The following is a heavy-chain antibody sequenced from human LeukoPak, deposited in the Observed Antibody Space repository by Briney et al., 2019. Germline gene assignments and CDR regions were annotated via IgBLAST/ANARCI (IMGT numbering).Heavy chain of an antibody. J-gene: IGHJ3*02. D-gene: IGHD3-22*01. Sequence: SETLSLTCTVSGGSISSYYWNWIRQPPGKGLEWIGYIYYSGSTNYNPSLKSRVTISVDTSKNQFSLKLSSVTAADTAVYYCARASYHDSSGYYPPGGFDIWGQGTMVTVSS. CDR3: ARASYHDSSGYYPPGGFDI. V-gene: IGHV4-59*01. CDR2: IYYSGST. CDR1: GGSISSYY.